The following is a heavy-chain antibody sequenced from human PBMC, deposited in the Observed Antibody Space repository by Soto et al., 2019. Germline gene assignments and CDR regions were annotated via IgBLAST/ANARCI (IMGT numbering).Heavy chain of an antibody. J-gene: IGHJ4*02. V-gene: IGHV4-61*01. D-gene: IGHD3-22*01. Sequence: QVQLQESGPGLVKPSETLSLTCTVSGGSVSSGSYYWSWIRQPPGKGLEWIGYIYYSGSTNYNPSLKSRVTISVDTSKNQFSLKLSSVTAADTAVYYCARDPDYDSSGYYSDYWGQGTLVTVSS. CDR2: IYYSGST. CDR3: ARDPDYDSSGYYSDY. CDR1: GGSVSSGSYY.